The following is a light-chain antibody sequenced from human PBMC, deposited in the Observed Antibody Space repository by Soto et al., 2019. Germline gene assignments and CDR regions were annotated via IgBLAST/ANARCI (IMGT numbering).Light chain of an antibody. CDR2: EAS. V-gene: IGKV1-5*01. CDR3: QQYSVYWT. Sequence: DIHMTQSPSTLSASVGDRVTITCRASQSISNWLAWYQQKPGKASQVLIYEASTLESGVPSRFSGSGSGTEFTLTISSLQPDDFATYYCQQYSVYWTFGQGTKVEIK. J-gene: IGKJ1*01. CDR1: QSISNW.